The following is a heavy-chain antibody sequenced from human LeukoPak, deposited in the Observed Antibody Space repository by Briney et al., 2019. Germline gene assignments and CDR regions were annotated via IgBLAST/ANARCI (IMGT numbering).Heavy chain of an antibody. J-gene: IGHJ5*02. CDR1: GGSISSYY. CDR3: ARVKKGYDSSGYYHSANWFDP. D-gene: IGHD3-22*01. Sequence: SETLSLTCTVSGGSISSYYWSWLRQPPGKGLEWIGYIYYSGSTNYNPSLKSRVTISVDTSKNQFSLKLSSVTAADTAVYYCARVKKGYDSSGYYHSANWFDPWGEGTLVTVSS. V-gene: IGHV4-59*01. CDR2: IYYSGST.